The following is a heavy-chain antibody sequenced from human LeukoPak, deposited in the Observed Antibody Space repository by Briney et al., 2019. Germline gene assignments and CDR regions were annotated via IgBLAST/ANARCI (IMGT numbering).Heavy chain of an antibody. CDR1: GGSFSGYY. CDR3: ARVGAVAGRRFDY. CDR2: INHSGST. Sequence: SETLSLTCAAYGGSFSGYYWSWIRQPPGKGLEWIGEINHSGSTNYNPSLKSRVTISVDTSKNQFSLKLSSVTAADTAVYYCARVGAVAGRRFDYWGQGTLVTVSS. J-gene: IGHJ4*02. V-gene: IGHV4-34*01. D-gene: IGHD6-19*01.